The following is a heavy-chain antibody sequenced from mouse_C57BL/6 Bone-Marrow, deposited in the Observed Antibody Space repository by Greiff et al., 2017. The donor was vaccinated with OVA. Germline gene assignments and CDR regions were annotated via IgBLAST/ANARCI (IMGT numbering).Heavy chain of an antibody. V-gene: IGHV1-64*01. Sequence: QVQLQQPGAELVKPGASVKLSCKASGYTFTSYWMHWVKQRPGQGLEWIGMIHPNSGSTNYNEKFKGKATLTADKSSSTAYMQLNSLTSEDSAVYFCLYYDYADAMDYWGQGTSVTVSS. CDR3: LYYDYADAMDY. CDR2: IHPNSGST. D-gene: IGHD2-4*01. CDR1: GYTFTSYW. J-gene: IGHJ4*01.